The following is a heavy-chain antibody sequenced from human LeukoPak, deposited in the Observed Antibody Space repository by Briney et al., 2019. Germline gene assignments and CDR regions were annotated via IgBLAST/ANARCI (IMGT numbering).Heavy chain of an antibody. Sequence: GGSLRLSCAASGFTFSSYGTHWVRQAPGKGLEWVAFIRYDGSNKYYADSVKGRFTISRDNSKNTLYLQMNSLRAEDTAVYYCAKLAARSDYYYYMDVWGKGTTVTVSS. V-gene: IGHV3-30*02. CDR2: IRYDGSNK. J-gene: IGHJ6*03. CDR3: AKLAARSDYYYYMDV. D-gene: IGHD6-6*01. CDR1: GFTFSSYG.